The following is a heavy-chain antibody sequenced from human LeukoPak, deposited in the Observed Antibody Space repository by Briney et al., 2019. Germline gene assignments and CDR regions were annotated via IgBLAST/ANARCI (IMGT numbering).Heavy chain of an antibody. CDR3: ARELGITMAGNYYYMDV. D-gene: IGHD3-10*01. CDR1: GYTFTSYD. V-gene: IGHV1-8*01. J-gene: IGHJ6*03. Sequence: ASVKVSCKASGYTFTSYDINWVRQATGQGLEWMGWMNPNSGNTGYAQKFQGRVTMTRNTSISTVYMELSSLRSEDTAVYYCARELGITMAGNYYYMDVWGKGTTVTVSS. CDR2: MNPNSGNT.